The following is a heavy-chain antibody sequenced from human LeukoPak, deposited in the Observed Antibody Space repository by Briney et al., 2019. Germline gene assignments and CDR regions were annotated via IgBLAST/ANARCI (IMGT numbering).Heavy chain of an antibody. Sequence: GGSLRLSCAASGFTFSRYGMHWVRQAPGKGLEWVANIKQDGGEKYYLDSVKGRFTVSRDNAKNSLYLQMNSLRAEDTAVYYCARLGARQILEYWGQGTLVTVSS. CDR2: IKQDGGEK. D-gene: IGHD4-17*01. J-gene: IGHJ4*02. V-gene: IGHV3-7*01. CDR3: ARLGARQILEY. CDR1: GFTFSRYG.